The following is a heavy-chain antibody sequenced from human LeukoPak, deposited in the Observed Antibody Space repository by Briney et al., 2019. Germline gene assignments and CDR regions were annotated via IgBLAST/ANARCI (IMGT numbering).Heavy chain of an antibody. CDR3: AVSSSPKYFDL. CDR1: GFTFSSYS. Sequence: GGSLRLSCAASGFTFSSYSMNWVRQAPGKGLEWVSYISSSSSTIYYADSVKGRFTISRDNAKNSLHLQMNSLRAEDTAVYYCAVSSSPKYFDLWGRGTLVTVSS. D-gene: IGHD6-6*01. V-gene: IGHV3-48*04. CDR2: ISSSSSTI. J-gene: IGHJ2*01.